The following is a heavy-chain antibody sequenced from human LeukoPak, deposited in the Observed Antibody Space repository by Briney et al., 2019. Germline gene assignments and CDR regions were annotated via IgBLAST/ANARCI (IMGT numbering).Heavy chain of an antibody. J-gene: IGHJ4*02. CDR3: ARDQDYPLPRFDS. Sequence: ASVKVSCKASGYTFITYYMHWVRQAPGQGLEWMGIIDPSGGSTTYAQKFQGRVTVTGDTSTSTVYMELSSLRSDDTAVYYCARDQDYPLPRFDSWGQGTLVTVSS. V-gene: IGHV1-46*01. CDR1: GYTFITYY. D-gene: IGHD4-11*01. CDR2: IDPSGGST.